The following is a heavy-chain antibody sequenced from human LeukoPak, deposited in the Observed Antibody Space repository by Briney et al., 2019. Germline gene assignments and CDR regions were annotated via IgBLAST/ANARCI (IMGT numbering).Heavy chain of an antibody. CDR3: ARGQGIAAAGIPFDY. Sequence: SETLSLTCDVYGGSFSGYYWSWIRQPPGKGLEWIGEINHSGSTNYNPSLKSRVTISVDTSKNQFSLKLSSVTAADTAVYYCARGQGIAAAGIPFDYWGQGTLVTVSS. V-gene: IGHV4-34*01. D-gene: IGHD6-13*01. CDR2: INHSGST. CDR1: GGSFSGYY. J-gene: IGHJ4*02.